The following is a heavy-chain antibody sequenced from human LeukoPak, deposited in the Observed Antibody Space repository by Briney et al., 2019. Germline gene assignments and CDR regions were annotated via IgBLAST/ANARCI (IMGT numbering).Heavy chain of an antibody. CDR3: ARTRGDYTIDY. Sequence: NPSETLSLTCTVSSGSISGYFWSWIRQSPGKGLEWIGYIYYSGSTNYNPSLKSRVTISVDTSKNQFSLKLNSVTAADSAVYYCARTRGDYTIDYWGQGTLVTVSS. J-gene: IGHJ4*02. CDR2: IYYSGST. V-gene: IGHV4-59*01. CDR1: SGSISGYF. D-gene: IGHD4-17*01.